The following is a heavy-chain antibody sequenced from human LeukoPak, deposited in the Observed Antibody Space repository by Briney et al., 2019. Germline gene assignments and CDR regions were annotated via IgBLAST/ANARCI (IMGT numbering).Heavy chain of an antibody. J-gene: IGHJ4*02. Sequence: VASVKVSCKASGYTLTGYYMHWVRHAPGRGLEWMGWINPNSGGTNYAQKFQGRVTMTRDTSISTAYMELSRLRSDDTAVYYCARGPRVMATITYYFDYWGQGTLVTVSS. D-gene: IGHD5-24*01. CDR1: GYTLTGYY. CDR2: INPNSGGT. V-gene: IGHV1-2*02. CDR3: ARGPRVMATITYYFDY.